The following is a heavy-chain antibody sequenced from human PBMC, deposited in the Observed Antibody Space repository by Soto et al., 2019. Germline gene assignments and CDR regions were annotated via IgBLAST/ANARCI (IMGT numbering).Heavy chain of an antibody. V-gene: IGHV3-21*06. CDR1: GFTFSSYN. J-gene: IGHJ4*02. CDR2: ISSSSTYI. D-gene: IGHD2-21*02. CDR3: ARVAYCGGDCYSNYFDY. Sequence: EVQLVESGGGLVKPGGSLRLSCAASGFTFSSYNMNWVRQAPGKGLEWVSSISSSSTYIYYADSMKGRFTISRDNAKNSMYLQMNSLRAEDTAVYYCARVAYCGGDCYSNYFDYWGQGTLVTVSS.